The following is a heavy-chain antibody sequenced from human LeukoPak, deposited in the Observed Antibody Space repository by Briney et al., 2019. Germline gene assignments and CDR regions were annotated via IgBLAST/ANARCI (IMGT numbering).Heavy chain of an antibody. D-gene: IGHD3/OR15-3a*01. CDR3: ARGGWTYYYGMDV. J-gene: IGHJ6*02. CDR2: INHSGST. Sequence: PSETLSLTCAVYGGSFSDYYWSWIRQPPGKGLEWIGEINHSGSTNYNPSLKSRVTISVDTSKNQFSLKLSSVTAADTAVYYCARGGWTYYYGMDVWGQGTTVTVSS. V-gene: IGHV4-34*01. CDR1: GGSFSDYY.